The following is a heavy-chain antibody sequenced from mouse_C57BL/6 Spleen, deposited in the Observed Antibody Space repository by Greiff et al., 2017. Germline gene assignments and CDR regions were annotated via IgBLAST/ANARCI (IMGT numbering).Heavy chain of an antibody. D-gene: IGHD2-3*01. V-gene: IGHV1-52*01. Sequence: QVQLQQPGAELVRPGSSVKLSCKASGYTFTSYWMHWVKQRPIQGLEWIGNIDPSDSETHYNQKFKDKATLTVDKSSSTAYMQLSSLTSEDSAVYYCARTRWVDGYYEDYWGQGTTLTVSS. CDR3: ARTRWVDGYYEDY. CDR1: GYTFTSYW. CDR2: IDPSDSET. J-gene: IGHJ2*01.